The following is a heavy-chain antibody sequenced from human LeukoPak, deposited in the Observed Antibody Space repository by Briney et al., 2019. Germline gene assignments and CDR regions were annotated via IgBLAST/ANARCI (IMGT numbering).Heavy chain of an antibody. Sequence: PSETLSLTCAVYGGSYSGYYWTWIRQPPGRGLEWIGEINHSGSTNYNPSLKSRVTISVDTSKSQFSLKLNSVTAADTAMYYCASGRDPYWGQRTLVTVSS. CDR1: GGSYSGYY. J-gene: IGHJ4*02. D-gene: IGHD5-24*01. V-gene: IGHV4-34*01. CDR2: INHSGST. CDR3: ASGRDPY.